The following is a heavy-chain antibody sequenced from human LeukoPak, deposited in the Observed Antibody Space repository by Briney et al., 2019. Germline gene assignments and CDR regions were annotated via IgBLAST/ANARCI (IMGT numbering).Heavy chain of an antibody. CDR3: ARGSSGWEYYYYYMDV. CDR2: ISAYNGNT. Sequence: ASVKVSCAASGYTFTSYGISWVRQAPGQGLEWMGWISAYNGNTNYAQKLQGRVTMTTDTSTSTAYMELRSLRSDDTAVYYCARGSSGWEYYYYYMDVWGKGTTVTVSS. V-gene: IGHV1-18*01. CDR1: GYTFTSYG. D-gene: IGHD6-19*01. J-gene: IGHJ6*03.